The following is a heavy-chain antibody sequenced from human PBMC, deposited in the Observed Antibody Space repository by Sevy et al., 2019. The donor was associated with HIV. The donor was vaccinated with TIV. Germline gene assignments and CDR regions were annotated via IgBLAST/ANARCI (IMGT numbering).Heavy chain of an antibody. CDR3: ARERVYCSGGSCKPGGWFDP. D-gene: IGHD2-15*01. Sequence: ASVKVSCKASGYTLTGYYMHWVRQAPGQGLEWMGWINPNSGGTNYAQKFQGRVTMTRDTSISTAYMELSRLRSEDTAVYYCARERVYCSGGSCKPGGWFDPWGQGTLVTVSS. CDR2: INPNSGGT. V-gene: IGHV1-2*02. CDR1: GYTLTGYY. J-gene: IGHJ5*02.